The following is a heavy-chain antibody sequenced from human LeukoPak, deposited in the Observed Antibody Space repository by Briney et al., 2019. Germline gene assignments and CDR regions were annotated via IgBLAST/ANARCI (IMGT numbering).Heavy chain of an antibody. CDR3: AKDSSGYYRYYFDY. V-gene: IGHV3-23*01. D-gene: IGHD3-22*01. J-gene: IGHJ4*02. CDR2: ISGSGGST. Sequence: GGSLRLSCAASGFTFSSYAMSWVRQAPGKGLEWVSAISGSGGSTYYADSVKGPFTISRDNSKNTLYLQMNSLRAEDTAVYYCAKDSSGYYRYYFDYWGQGTLVTVSS. CDR1: GFTFSSYA.